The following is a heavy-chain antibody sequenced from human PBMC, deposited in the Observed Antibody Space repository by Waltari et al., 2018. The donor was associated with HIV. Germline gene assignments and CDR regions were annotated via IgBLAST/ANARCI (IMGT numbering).Heavy chain of an antibody. CDR2: MWYDGRNK. D-gene: IGHD5-18*01. CDR1: GFTFSNYG. Sequence: QVKLVESGGGVVQPGKSVRLSCVASGFTFSNYGMHWVRQAPGKGLEWVAIMWYDGRNKYYADSVKGRFTISRDNSRNTVYLQMDSVKVDDTAVYYCASGYGGRNFDFWGPGTPISVSS. J-gene: IGHJ4*02. V-gene: IGHV3-33*01. CDR3: ASGYGGRNFDF.